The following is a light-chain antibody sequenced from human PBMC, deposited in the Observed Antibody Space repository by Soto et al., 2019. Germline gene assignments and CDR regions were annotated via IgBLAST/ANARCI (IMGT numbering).Light chain of an antibody. V-gene: IGKV1-39*01. J-gene: IGKJ5*01. CDR1: QNINTY. Sequence: DIQMTQSPSSPSASVGDRVTITCRASQNINTYLNWYQQKPGRAPYLLIYVASSLESGVPSRFSGSGSGTDFTLTISSLQPEDFASYYCQQSSRIPYTFGQGTRLEIK. CDR2: VAS. CDR3: QQSSRIPYT.